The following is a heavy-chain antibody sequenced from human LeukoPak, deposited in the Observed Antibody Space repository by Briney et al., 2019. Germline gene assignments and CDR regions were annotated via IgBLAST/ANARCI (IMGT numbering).Heavy chain of an antibody. D-gene: IGHD1-26*01. J-gene: IGHJ4*02. V-gene: IGHV5-51*01. CDR1: GYSFTTYW. CDR3: ARLGIVGATKGIFDY. CDR2: IYPGDSDT. Sequence: GESLKISCKGSGYSFTTYWIGWVRQMPGKGLEWMGIIYPGDSDTRYSPSFQGHVTISADKSITTAYLQWNSLKASDTAMYYCARLGIVGATKGIFDYWGQGTLVTVSS.